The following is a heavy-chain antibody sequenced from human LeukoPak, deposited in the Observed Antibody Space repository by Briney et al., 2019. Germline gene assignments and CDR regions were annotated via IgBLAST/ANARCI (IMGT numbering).Heavy chain of an antibody. D-gene: IGHD6-19*01. J-gene: IGHJ6*03. CDR1: GFTFSSYS. Sequence: GGSLRLSCAASGFTFSSYSMNWVRQAPGKGLEWVSYISSSSSTIYYADSVKGRFTISRDNSKNTLYLQMNSLRAEDTAVYYCAKIAVAGTYYYYYMDVWGKGTTVTISS. CDR3: AKIAVAGTYYYYYMDV. CDR2: ISSSSSTI. V-gene: IGHV3-48*01.